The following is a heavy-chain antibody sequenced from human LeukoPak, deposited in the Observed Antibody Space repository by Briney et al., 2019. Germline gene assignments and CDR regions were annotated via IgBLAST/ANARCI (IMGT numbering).Heavy chain of an antibody. V-gene: IGHV4-34*01. Sequence: GSLRLSCAASGFTVSSNYMSWVRQPPGKGLEWIGEINHSGSTNYNPSLKSRVTISVDTSKNQFSLKLSSVTAADTAVYYCARAGQQLVRRIQHWGQGTLVTVSS. CDR3: ARAGQQLVRRIQH. J-gene: IGHJ1*01. D-gene: IGHD6-13*01. CDR1: GFTVSSNY. CDR2: INHSGST.